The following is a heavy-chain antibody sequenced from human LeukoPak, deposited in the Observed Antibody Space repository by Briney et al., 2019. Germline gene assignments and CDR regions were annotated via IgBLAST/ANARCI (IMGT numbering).Heavy chain of an antibody. Sequence: PGGSLRLSCAASGFTFSTYWMHWVRQAPGKGLVWVSRINSDGSDASYADSGKGRFTISRDNAKNTLYLQMNSLRAEDTAVYYCAREFYLHSDNYDSGNWGQGTLVTVSS. CDR2: INSDGSDA. J-gene: IGHJ4*02. CDR1: GFTFSTYW. V-gene: IGHV3-74*01. CDR3: AREFYLHSDNYDSGN. D-gene: IGHD3-16*01.